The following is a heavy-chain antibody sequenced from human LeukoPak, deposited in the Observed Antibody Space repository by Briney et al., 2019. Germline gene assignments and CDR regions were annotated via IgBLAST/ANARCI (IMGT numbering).Heavy chain of an antibody. V-gene: IGHV4-4*07. D-gene: IGHD5-12*01. CDR1: GGSIGNYH. Sequence: SETLSLTCSVSGGSIGNYHWSWIRQPAGKGLEWIGQIHASGTTNYYPPLKSRLTMSIHTPVNQVSLTVTSVTAADSALYYCARRDTNSGWSFDLWGQGALVLVSS. CDR3: ARRDTNSGWSFDL. CDR2: IHASGTT. J-gene: IGHJ4*02.